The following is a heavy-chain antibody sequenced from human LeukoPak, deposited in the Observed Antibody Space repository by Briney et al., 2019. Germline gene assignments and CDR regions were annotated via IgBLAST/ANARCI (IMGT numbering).Heavy chain of an antibody. D-gene: IGHD3-10*01. V-gene: IGHV4-30-2*01. Sequence: ASETLSLTCAVSGGSISSGGYSWSWIRQPPGKGLEWIGYIYHSGSTYYNPSLKSRVTISVDRSKNQFSLKLSSVTAADTAVYYCAKDYYGSGSYERRGGLDYWGQGTLVTVSS. CDR3: AKDYYGSGSYERRGGLDY. CDR1: GGSISSGGYS. J-gene: IGHJ4*02. CDR2: IYHSGST.